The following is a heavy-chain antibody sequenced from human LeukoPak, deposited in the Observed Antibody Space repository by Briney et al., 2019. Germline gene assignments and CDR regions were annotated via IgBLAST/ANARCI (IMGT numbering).Heavy chain of an antibody. J-gene: IGHJ4*02. V-gene: IGHV3-49*04. CDR2: IRSKAYGGTT. D-gene: IGHD3-10*01. Sequence: GGSLRLSCTASGFTFCDYGLSWVRQAPGKGLEWVGFIRSKAYGGTTEYAASVKGRFTISRDDSKSIAYLQMNSLKIEDTAVYYCTGSFGELTFFDYWGQGTLVTVSS. CDR3: TGSFGELTFFDY. CDR1: GFTFCDYG.